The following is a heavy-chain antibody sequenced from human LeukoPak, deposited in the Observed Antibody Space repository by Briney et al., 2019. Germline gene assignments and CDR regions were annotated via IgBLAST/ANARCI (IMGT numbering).Heavy chain of an antibody. Sequence: PGGSLRLSCATSGFTFSSYWMSWVRQAPGKGLEWVANIKQDGSEKYYVDSVKGRFTISRDNAKNSLYLQMNSLRDEDTAVYYCAKGVTGYCSGGSCYQDYWGQGTLVTVSS. CDR1: GFTFSSYW. D-gene: IGHD2-15*01. J-gene: IGHJ4*02. CDR2: IKQDGSEK. V-gene: IGHV3-7*01. CDR3: AKGVTGYCSGGSCYQDY.